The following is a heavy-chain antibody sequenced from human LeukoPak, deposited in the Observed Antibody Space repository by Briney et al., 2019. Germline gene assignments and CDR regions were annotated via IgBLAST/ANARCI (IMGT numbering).Heavy chain of an antibody. CDR2: IYYSGST. CDR1: GGSFSNYY. CDR3: SATKQWLAFDS. V-gene: IGHV4-59*12. D-gene: IGHD6-19*01. Sequence: PSETLTLTCTVSGGSFSNYYWSWLRQPPGKGLEGIGNIYYSGSTNYNPSPKRRLPITLDPSKNQVSPNLISVTAPDTAVYFCSATKQWLAFDSWGQGTLVTVSS. J-gene: IGHJ4*02.